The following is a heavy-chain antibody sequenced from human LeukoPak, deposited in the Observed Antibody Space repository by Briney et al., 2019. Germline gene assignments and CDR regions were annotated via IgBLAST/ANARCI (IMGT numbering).Heavy chain of an antibody. CDR3: AKDGSGYSYSDY. J-gene: IGHJ4*02. V-gene: IGHV3-30*02. CDR1: GFTFSSYG. CDR2: IRSDGNNK. Sequence: PGGSLRLSCAASGFTFSSYGMHWVRQAPGKGLEWVAFIRSDGNNKYYADSVKGRFTISRDNSKNTLYLQMNSMRSGDTAVYYCAKDGSGYSYSDYWGQGTLVTVSS. D-gene: IGHD5-18*01.